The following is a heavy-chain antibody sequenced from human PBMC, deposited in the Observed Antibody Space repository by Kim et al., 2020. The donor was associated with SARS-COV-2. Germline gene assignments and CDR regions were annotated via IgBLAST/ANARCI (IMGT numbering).Heavy chain of an antibody. V-gene: IGHV1-69*04. CDR3: ARDERFYGGNSGYYYGMDV. CDR1: GGTFSSYA. CDR2: IIPILGIA. Sequence: SVKVSCKASGGTFSSYAISWVRQAPGQGLEWMGRIIPILGIANYAQKFQGRVTITADKSTSTAYMELSSLRSEDTAVYYCARDERFYGGNSGYYYGMDVWGQGTTVTVSS. J-gene: IGHJ6*02. D-gene: IGHD4-17*01.